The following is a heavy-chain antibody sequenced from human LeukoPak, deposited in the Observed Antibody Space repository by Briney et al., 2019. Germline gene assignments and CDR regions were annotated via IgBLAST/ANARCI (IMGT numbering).Heavy chain of an antibody. CDR3: ARESIDY. V-gene: IGHV3-20*04. CDR1: GFTFDNYG. Sequence: PGGSLRLSCAASGFTFDNYGINWVRQAPGKGLEWVSRIHWNGGRTGYADSVKGRFTISRDNAKNSLYLQMNSLRAEDTAVYYCARESIDYWGQGTLVTVSS. CDR2: IHWNGGRT. J-gene: IGHJ4*02.